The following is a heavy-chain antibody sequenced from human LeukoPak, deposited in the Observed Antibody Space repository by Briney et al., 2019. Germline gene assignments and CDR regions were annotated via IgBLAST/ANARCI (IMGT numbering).Heavy chain of an antibody. J-gene: IGHJ4*02. Sequence: PGGSLRLSCAASGFTFSSYSMNWVRQAPGKGLEWVSRINSDGSSTTYADSVKGRFTISRDNAKNTVYVQMNSLRAEDTAVYYCARGLPGHTSALGYWGQGTLVTVSS. CDR3: ARGLPGHTSALGY. CDR1: GFTFSSYS. D-gene: IGHD6-25*01. V-gene: IGHV3-74*01. CDR2: INSDGSST.